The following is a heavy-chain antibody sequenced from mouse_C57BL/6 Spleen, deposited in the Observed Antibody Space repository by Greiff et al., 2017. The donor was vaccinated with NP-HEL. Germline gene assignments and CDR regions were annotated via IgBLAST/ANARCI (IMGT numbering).Heavy chain of an antibody. Sequence: QVQLKESGAELARPGASVKLSCKASGYTFTSYGISWVKQRTGQGLEWIGEIYPRSGNTYYNEKFKGKATLTADKSSSTAYMELRSLTSEDSAVYFCARRADGFFDYWGQGTTLTVSS. CDR3: ARRADGFFDY. V-gene: IGHV1-81*01. D-gene: IGHD2-3*01. J-gene: IGHJ2*01. CDR2: IYPRSGNT. CDR1: GYTFTSYG.